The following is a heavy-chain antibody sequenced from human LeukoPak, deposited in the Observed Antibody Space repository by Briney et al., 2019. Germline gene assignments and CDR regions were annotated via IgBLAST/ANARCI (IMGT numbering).Heavy chain of an antibody. CDR3: TRVKEGGDGYNDEINYFDY. CDR1: GFTFGDYA. J-gene: IGHJ4*02. V-gene: IGHV3-49*04. Sequence: GGSLRLSCTASGFTFGDYAMSWVRQAPGEGLEWVGFIRSKAYGGTTEYAASVKGRFTISRDDSKSIAYLQMNSLKTEDTAVYYCTRVKEGGDGYNDEINYFDYWGQGTLVTVSS. CDR2: IRSKAYGGTT. D-gene: IGHD5-24*01.